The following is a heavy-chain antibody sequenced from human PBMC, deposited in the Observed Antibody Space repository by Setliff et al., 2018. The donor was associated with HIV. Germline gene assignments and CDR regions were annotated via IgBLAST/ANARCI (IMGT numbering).Heavy chain of an antibody. Sequence: GGSLRLSCAVSGFFFSDHYMSWIRQAPGKGLEWVSYISFSGNTIYYRDSVRGRFTIARDNARNSLYLQMNSLKADDTAVYYCARAKIGPAGDRTYFDYWGQGALVTVSS. CDR1: GFFFSDHY. CDR3: ARAKIGPAGDRTYFDY. CDR2: ISFSGNTI. J-gene: IGHJ4*02. V-gene: IGHV3-11*01. D-gene: IGHD4-17*01.